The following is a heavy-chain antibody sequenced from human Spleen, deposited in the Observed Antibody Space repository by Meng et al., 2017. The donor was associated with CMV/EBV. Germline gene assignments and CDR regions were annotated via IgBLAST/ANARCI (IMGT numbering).Heavy chain of an antibody. Sequence: GYTSTGYYMHWVRQAPGQGLEWMGWINANSGDTNYAVKFQGRVTMTRDTSITTAYMELSSLRSDDTAFYYCARVTDFWSTPWGFDPWGQGTLVTVSS. J-gene: IGHJ5*01. CDR2: INANSGDT. CDR1: GYTSTGYY. V-gene: IGHV1-2*02. D-gene: IGHD3-3*01. CDR3: ARVTDFWSTPWGFDP.